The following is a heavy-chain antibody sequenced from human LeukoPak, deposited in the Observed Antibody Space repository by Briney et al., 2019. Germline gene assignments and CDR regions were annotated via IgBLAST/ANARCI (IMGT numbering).Heavy chain of an antibody. V-gene: IGHV4-59*01. CDR2: IYYSGST. CDR3: ARVSSSGWYDYYYYYMDV. CDR1: GGSISSYY. D-gene: IGHD6-19*01. J-gene: IGHJ6*03. Sequence: ASETLSLTCTVSGGSISSYYWSWIRQPPGKGLEWIGYIYYSGSTNYNPSLKSRVTISVDTSKNQFSLKPSSVTAADTAVYYCARVSSSGWYDYYYYYMDVWGKGTTVTVSS.